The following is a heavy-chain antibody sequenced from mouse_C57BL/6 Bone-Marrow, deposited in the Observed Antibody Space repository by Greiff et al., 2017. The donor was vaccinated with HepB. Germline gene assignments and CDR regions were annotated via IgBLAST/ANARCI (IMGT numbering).Heavy chain of an antibody. V-gene: IGHV1-62-2*01. J-gene: IGHJ2*01. D-gene: IGHD2-2*01. CDR1: GYTFTEYT. CDR2: FYPGSGSI. Sequence: QLKESGAELVKPGASVKLSCKASGYTFTEYTIHWVKQRSGQGLEWIGWFYPGSGSIKYNEKFKDKATLTADKSSSTVYMELSRLTSEDSAVYFCARHEASTMVTPYYFDYWGQGTTLTVSS. CDR3: ARHEASTMVTPYYFDY.